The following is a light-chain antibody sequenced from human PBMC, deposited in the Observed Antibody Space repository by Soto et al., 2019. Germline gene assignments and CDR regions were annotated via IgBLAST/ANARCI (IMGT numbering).Light chain of an antibody. CDR3: QRYNRAPRT. CDR2: AAS. CDR1: QAIGVY. V-gene: IGKV1-27*01. Sequence: EIELTQSPSSLSSSLGDRATITCRANQAIGVYLAWFQQQPGQVPKLLIYAASTLPSGIPSRFSGSGSGTDFTLTISLLQPEYIATYCCQRYNRAPRTFGRGTNVEI. J-gene: IGKJ4*01.